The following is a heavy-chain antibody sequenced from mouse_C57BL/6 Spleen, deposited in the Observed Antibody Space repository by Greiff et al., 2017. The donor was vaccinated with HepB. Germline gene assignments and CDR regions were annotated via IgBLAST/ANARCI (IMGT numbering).Heavy chain of an antibody. V-gene: IGHV1-15*01. CDR3: TREGNYDYFDY. CDR2: IDPETGGT. J-gene: IGHJ2*01. Sequence: QVQLQQSGAELVRPGASVTLSCKASGYTFTDYEMHWVKQTPVHGLEWIGAIDPETGGTAYNQKFKGKAILTADKSSSTAYMELRSMTSEDSAVYYCTREGNYDYFDYCGQGTTLTVSS. D-gene: IGHD2-1*01. CDR1: GYTFTDYE.